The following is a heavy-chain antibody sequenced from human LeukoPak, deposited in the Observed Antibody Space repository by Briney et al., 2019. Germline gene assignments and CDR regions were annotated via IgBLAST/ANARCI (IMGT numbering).Heavy chain of an antibody. CDR2: IYHSGST. V-gene: IGHV4-39*01. CDR1: GGSIRSGTYY. CDR3: VRPYCSGGDCHQWSFDY. Sequence: SETLSLTCIVSGGSIRSGTYYWGWIRQPPGKGLEWIGSIYHSGSTYYNPSLKSRVTMSVDTSKNQLSLKLKSVTAADTAVYYCVRPYCSGGDCHQWSFDYWGQGVLVTVSS. J-gene: IGHJ4*02. D-gene: IGHD2-15*01.